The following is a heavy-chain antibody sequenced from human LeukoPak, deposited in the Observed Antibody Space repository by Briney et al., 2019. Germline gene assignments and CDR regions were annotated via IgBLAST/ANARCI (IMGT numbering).Heavy chain of an antibody. CDR1: GFTFSSNG. CDR2: IWYDGSNK. CDR3: ARPGSYLYYFDY. J-gene: IGHJ4*02. Sequence: PGRSLRLSCAASGFTFSSNGMHWVRQAPGKGLEWVAVIWYDGSNKYYADSVKGRFTISRDNSKNTLYLQMNSLRAEDTAVYYCARPGSYLYYFDYWGQGTLVTVSS. V-gene: IGHV3-33*01. D-gene: IGHD1-26*01.